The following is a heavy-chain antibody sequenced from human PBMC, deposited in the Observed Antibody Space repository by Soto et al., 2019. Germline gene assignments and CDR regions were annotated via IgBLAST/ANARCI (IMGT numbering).Heavy chain of an antibody. J-gene: IGHJ6*02. V-gene: IGHV3-64*01. D-gene: IGHD1-26*01. Sequence: EVQLVESGGGLVQPGGSLTLSCVASGFTFTTYCMHWVRQAPGKGLEYLSAISNDAVNTYYANSVKDRFTISRDNSKEPLYLHIGSRRPEDMAVYYCARGHLPWDHPCFGLGVWGQGTTVTVSS. CDR2: ISNDAVNT. CDR1: GFTFTTYC. CDR3: ARGHLPWDHPCFGLGV.